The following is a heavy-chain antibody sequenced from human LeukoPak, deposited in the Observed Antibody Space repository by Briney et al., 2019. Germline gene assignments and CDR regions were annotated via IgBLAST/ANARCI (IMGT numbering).Heavy chain of an antibody. V-gene: IGHV4-61*08. CDR1: GGSISSGDYY. CDR2: IYYSGST. D-gene: IGHD5-12*01. CDR3: ARHSDSYEGVRYYYYAMDV. Sequence: PSETLSLTCTVSGGSISSGDYYWSWIRQPPGKGLEWIGYIYYSGSTNYNPSLKSRVTISVDTSKNQFSLKLSSVTAADTAVYYCARHSDSYEGVRYYYYAMDVWGQGTTVTVSS. J-gene: IGHJ6*02.